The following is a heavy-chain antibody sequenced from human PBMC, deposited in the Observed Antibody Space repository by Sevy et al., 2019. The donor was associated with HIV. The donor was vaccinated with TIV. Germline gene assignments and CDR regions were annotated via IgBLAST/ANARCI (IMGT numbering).Heavy chain of an antibody. CDR2: ISSRCCTI. CDR1: GFTFSDYY. Sequence: GPLRLSCAASGFTFSDYYMSWIRQAPGKGLGWGSYISSRCCTIYYADSVKGRFTISRDNAKNSLYLQMNSLRAEDTAVYYCARYRRGYSYGPYYFDYWGQGTLVTISS. CDR3: ARYRRGYSYGPYYFDY. D-gene: IGHD5-18*01. J-gene: IGHJ4*02. V-gene: IGHV3-11*01.